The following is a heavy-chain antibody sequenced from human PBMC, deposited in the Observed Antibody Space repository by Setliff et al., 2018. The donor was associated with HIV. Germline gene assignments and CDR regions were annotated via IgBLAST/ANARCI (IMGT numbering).Heavy chain of an antibody. CDR2: VDPEDGST. V-gene: IGHV1-46*01. CDR1: GYTFTDYY. J-gene: IGHJ3*01. D-gene: IGHD3-16*01. Sequence: ASVKVSCKASGYTFTDYYMHWVQQAPGKGLEWMGRVDPEDGSTSYAQKFQGRVTMSRDTSASTAYMELRSLRSDDTAVYYCARDDGGYNYAEAFDVWGQGTMVTVSS. CDR3: ARDDGGYNYAEAFDV.